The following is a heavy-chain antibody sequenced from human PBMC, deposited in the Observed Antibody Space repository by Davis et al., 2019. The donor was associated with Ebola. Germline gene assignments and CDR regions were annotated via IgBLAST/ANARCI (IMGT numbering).Heavy chain of an antibody. J-gene: IGHJ6*04. Sequence: PSETLSLTCAISGDSVSINSAGWNWIRQSPSRGLEWLGRTYFNSKYYSDYAVSVKSRININPDTSKNQFSLQLNSVTPEDTALYYCARGWLRGGMDVWGEGTTVTVSS. CDR2: TYFNSKYYS. V-gene: IGHV6-1*01. CDR3: ARGWLRGGMDV. D-gene: IGHD5-18*01. CDR1: GDSVSINSAG.